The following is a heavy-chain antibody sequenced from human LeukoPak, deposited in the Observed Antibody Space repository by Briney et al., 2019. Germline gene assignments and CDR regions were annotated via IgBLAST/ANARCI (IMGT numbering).Heavy chain of an antibody. CDR2: IYSGGTT. J-gene: IGHJ4*02. CDR3: ARGAGYNYPYYFDY. CDR1: GFTVSNNF. Sequence: GGSLRLSCAASGFTVSNNFLTWVRQAPGKGLEWVSVIYSGGTTYYADSVKGRFTISRDTSRNTLYLQMNSLRAEDTAVYYCARGAGYNYPYYFDYWGQGTLVTVSS. V-gene: IGHV3-53*01. D-gene: IGHD5-24*01.